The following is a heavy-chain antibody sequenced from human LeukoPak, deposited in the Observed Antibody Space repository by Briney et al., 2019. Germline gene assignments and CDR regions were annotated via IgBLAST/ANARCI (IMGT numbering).Heavy chain of an antibody. Sequence: GGSLRLSCTVSGFTVSSNSMSWVRQAPGKGLEYVSSINGGGGSTYYAGSVQGRFTISRDNSKNTLYLQMNSLRAEDTAVYYCAKDPGSGSFDGAFDYWGQGTLVTVSS. V-gene: IGHV3-23*01. CDR2: INGGGGST. D-gene: IGHD1-26*01. CDR1: GFTVSSNS. CDR3: AKDPGSGSFDGAFDY. J-gene: IGHJ4*02.